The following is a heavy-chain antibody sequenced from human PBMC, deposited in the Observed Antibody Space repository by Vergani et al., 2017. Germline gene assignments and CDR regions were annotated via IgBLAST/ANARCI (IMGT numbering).Heavy chain of an antibody. V-gene: IGHV3-33*01. D-gene: IGHD2-15*01. J-gene: IGHJ4*02. CDR3: AREYRYCSGGSCYSCFDY. CDR1: GFTFSSYG. Sequence: QVQLVESGGGVVQPGRSLRLSCAASGFTFSSYGMHWVRQAPGKGLECVAVIWYDGSNKYYADSVKGRFTISRDNSKNTLYLQMNSLRAEDTAVYYCAREYRYCSGGSCYSCFDYWGQGTLVTVSS. CDR2: IWYDGSNK.